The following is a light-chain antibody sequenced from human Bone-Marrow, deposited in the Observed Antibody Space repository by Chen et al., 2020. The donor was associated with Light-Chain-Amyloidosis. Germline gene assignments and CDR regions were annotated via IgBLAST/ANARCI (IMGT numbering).Light chain of an antibody. CDR3: QSADSSGTYEGI. CDR2: RDT. CDR1: DLPTKY. J-gene: IGLJ2*01. Sequence: SYELTQPPSVSVSPGQTARITCSGDDLPTKYAYWYQQKPGQAPVLVIHRDTERPSGISERFYGYSSGTTGTLTIRGVQAEDEADYHCQSADSSGTYEGIFGGGTKLTVL. V-gene: IGLV3-25*03.